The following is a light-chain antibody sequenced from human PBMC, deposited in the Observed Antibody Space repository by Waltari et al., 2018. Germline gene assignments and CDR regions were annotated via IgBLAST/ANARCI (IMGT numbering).Light chain of an antibody. CDR2: EVS. J-gene: IGLJ2*01. CDR1: SSDVGGYIS. Sequence: SALTQPPSASGSPGPSVTISCTGTSSDVGGYISVSWYQQHPGKAPNLMIYEVSKRPSGVPDRFSGSKSGNTASRTVSGLQAEDEADYYCSSYAGSNNHVVFGGGTRLTVL. CDR3: SSYAGSNNHVV. V-gene: IGLV2-8*01.